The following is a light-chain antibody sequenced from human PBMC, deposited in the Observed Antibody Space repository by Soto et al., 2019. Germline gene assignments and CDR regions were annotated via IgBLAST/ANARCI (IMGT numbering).Light chain of an antibody. CDR2: GAS. CDR1: QSVDIS. V-gene: IGKV3-15*01. Sequence: VMTQSPAALSLSRGERATLCCRASQSVDISLAWYQQKPGQTPRLLIYGASTRATGIPARFSGSGSGTEFTLTISSLQPEDFATYYCQQLNSYPTFGQGTKVDI. CDR3: QQLNSYPT. J-gene: IGKJ1*01.